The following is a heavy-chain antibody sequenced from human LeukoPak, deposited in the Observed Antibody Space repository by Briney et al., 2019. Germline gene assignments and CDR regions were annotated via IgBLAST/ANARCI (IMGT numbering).Heavy chain of an antibody. CDR1: GFTFSSYS. Sequence: GGSLRLSCAASGFTFSSYSMNWVRQAPGKGLEWVSSISSSSSYIYYADSVKGRFTISRDNAKNSLYLQMNSLRAEDTAVYYCARVINSSGRLDWYFDLWGRGTLVTVSS. CDR2: ISSSSSYI. CDR3: ARVINSSGRLDWYFDL. V-gene: IGHV3-21*01. J-gene: IGHJ2*01. D-gene: IGHD6-19*01.